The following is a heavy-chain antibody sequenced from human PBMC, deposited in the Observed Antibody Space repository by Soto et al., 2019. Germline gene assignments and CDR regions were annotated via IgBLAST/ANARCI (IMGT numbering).Heavy chain of an antibody. D-gene: IGHD6-13*01. V-gene: IGHV4-38-2*02. CDR3: ARLAPIAAADGMDV. CDR1: GGSISSYY. CDR2: IYHSGST. Sequence: SETLSLTCTVSGGSISSYYWTWIRQSPGKGLEWIGSIYHSGSTYYNPSLKSRVIISVDTSKNQFSLKLSSVTAADTAVYYCARLAPIAAADGMDVWGQGTTVTVSS. J-gene: IGHJ6*02.